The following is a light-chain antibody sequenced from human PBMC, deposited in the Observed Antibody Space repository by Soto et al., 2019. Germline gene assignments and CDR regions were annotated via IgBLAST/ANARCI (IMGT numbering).Light chain of an antibody. Sequence: EIVMTQSPATLSVSPGERATLSCRASQSVSSGLSWYQQKPGQAPRLLIYGASNRATGIPDRFSGSGSGTDFTLTISRLEPEDFAVYYCQQYGSSLTWTFGQGTKVDIK. V-gene: IGKV3-20*01. CDR3: QQYGSSLTWT. CDR1: QSVSSG. J-gene: IGKJ1*01. CDR2: GAS.